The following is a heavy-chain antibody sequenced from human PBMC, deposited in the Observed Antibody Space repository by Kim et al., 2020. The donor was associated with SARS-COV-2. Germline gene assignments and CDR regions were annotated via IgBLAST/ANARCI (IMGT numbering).Heavy chain of an antibody. J-gene: IGHJ4*02. Sequence: SETLSLTCTVSGGSFSTSSYYWDWIRQPPGKGLEWIGGFYYTGTMYFNPSLKSRVTISVDTSKKQFSLKLTSVTAADTAVYYCERRSRGDGSPGYWGQGT. CDR3: ERRSRGDGSPGY. D-gene: IGHD3-16*01. V-gene: IGHV4-39*01. CDR1: GGSFSTSSYY. CDR2: FYYTGTM.